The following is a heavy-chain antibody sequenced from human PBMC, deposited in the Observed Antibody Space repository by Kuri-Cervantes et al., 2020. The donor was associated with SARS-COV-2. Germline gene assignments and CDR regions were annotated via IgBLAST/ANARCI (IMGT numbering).Heavy chain of an antibody. CDR3: ARFRGYDFCSGWGTHDF. V-gene: IGHV3-23*01. CDR1: GCTFSDYA. D-gene: IGHD3/OR15-3a*01. CDR2: ISGSSGGT. J-gene: IGHJ4*02. Sequence: GSLRLPCAASGCTFSDYAMSWVRQAPGKGLEWVSAISGSSGGTSTDYRDSVKGRFTISRDYSKSTLYLEMNNLRADDTAVYYCARFRGYDFCSGWGTHDFWGQGTVVTVSS.